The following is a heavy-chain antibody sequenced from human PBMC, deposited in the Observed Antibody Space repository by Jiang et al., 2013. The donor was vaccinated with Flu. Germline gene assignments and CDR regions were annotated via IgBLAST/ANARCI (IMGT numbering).Heavy chain of an antibody. CDR2: IYYTGST. CDR1: GGSISSSY. Sequence: QLVESGPGLVKPSETLSLTCTVSGGSISSSYWTWIRQSPGKGLEWIGYIYYTGSTNYNPSLKSRVTISVDTSKNQFSLRLSSVTAADTAVYFCARHKGFQNYYGLDVWGQGTAVTVSS. J-gene: IGHJ6*02. CDR3: ARHKGFQNYYGLDV. V-gene: IGHV4-59*08.